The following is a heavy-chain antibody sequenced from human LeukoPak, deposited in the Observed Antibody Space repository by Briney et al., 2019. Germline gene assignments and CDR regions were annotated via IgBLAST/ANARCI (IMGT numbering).Heavy chain of an antibody. J-gene: IGHJ3*02. D-gene: IGHD3-22*01. Sequence: GASVKVSCKASGYTFTGYYMHWVRQAPGQGLEWMGWISAYNGNTNYAQKLQGRVTMTTDTSTSTAYMELRSLRSDDTAVYYCASSYDSSGYYSLFAFDIWGQGTMVTVSS. CDR1: GYTFTGYY. V-gene: IGHV1-18*04. CDR3: ASSYDSSGYYSLFAFDI. CDR2: ISAYNGNT.